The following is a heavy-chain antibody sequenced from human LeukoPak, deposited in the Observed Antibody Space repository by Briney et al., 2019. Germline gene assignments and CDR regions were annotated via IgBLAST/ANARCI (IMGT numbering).Heavy chain of an antibody. CDR2: IYTSGST. CDR3: AREEAVADSPFDY. J-gene: IGHJ4*02. Sequence: SETLSLTCAVYGGSFSGYYWSWIRQPAGKGLEWIGRIYTSGSTNYNPSLKSRVTISVDTSKNQFSLKLSSVTAADTAVYYCAREEAVADSPFDYWGQGTLVTVSS. D-gene: IGHD6-19*01. CDR1: GGSFSGYY. V-gene: IGHV4-4*07.